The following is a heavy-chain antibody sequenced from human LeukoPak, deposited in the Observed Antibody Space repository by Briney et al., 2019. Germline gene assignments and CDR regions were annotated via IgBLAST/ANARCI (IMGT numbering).Heavy chain of an antibody. V-gene: IGHV3-7*01. Sequence: GGSLRLSCAVSGFTFSTYSMNWVRQAPGKGLEWVANIKQDGSEKYYVDSVKGRFTISRDNAKNSLYLQMSSLRAEDTAVYYCARADSSIAARLSRSSIFNYYYYMDVWGKGTTVTVSS. J-gene: IGHJ6*03. CDR2: IKQDGSEK. CDR1: GFTFSTYS. CDR3: ARADSSIAARLSRSSIFNYYYYMDV. D-gene: IGHD6-6*01.